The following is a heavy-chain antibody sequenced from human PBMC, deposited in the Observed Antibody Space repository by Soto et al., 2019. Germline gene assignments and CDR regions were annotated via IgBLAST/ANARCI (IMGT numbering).Heavy chain of an antibody. CDR1: GGSFSGYY. Sequence: QVQLQQWGAGLLKPSETLSLTCAVYGGSFSGYYWSWIRQPPGKGLEWIGEINHSGSTNYNPSLKSRVTISVDTSKNQFSLKLSSVTAADTAVXXXXXXXXXXHYYYYGMXXXGX. CDR2: INHSGST. CDR3: XXXXXXXHYYYYGMXX. V-gene: IGHV4-34*01. J-gene: IGHJ6*02.